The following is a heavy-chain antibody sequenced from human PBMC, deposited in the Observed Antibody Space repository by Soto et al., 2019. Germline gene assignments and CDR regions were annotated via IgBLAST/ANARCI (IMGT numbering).Heavy chain of an antibody. CDR2: IGTAGDT. CDR1: GFTFSSYD. J-gene: IGHJ6*02. D-gene: IGHD6-19*01. V-gene: IGHV3-13*01. Sequence: PGGSLRLSCAASGFTFSSYDMHWVRQATGKGLEWVSAIGTAGDTYYPGSVKGRFTISRENAKNSLYLQMNSLRAGDTAVYYCARESPRYSSRWYPRLKYYGMDVWGQGTTVPVSS. CDR3: ARESPRYSSRWYPRLKYYGMDV.